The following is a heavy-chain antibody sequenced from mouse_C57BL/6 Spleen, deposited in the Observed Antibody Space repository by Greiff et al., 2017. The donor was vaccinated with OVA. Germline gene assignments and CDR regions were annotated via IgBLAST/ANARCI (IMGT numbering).Heavy chain of an antibody. D-gene: IGHD1-1*01. V-gene: IGHV2-6-1*01. CDR2: IWSDGST. CDR1: GFSLTSYG. CDR3: ARHVRDYGSSYNWYFDV. J-gene: IGHJ1*03. Sequence: QVQLQQSGPGLVAPSQSLSITCTVSGFSLTSYGVHWVRQPPGKGLEWLVVIWSDGSTTYNSALKSRLSISKDNSKSQVFLKMNSLQTDDTAMYYCARHVRDYGSSYNWYFDVWGTGTTVTVSS.